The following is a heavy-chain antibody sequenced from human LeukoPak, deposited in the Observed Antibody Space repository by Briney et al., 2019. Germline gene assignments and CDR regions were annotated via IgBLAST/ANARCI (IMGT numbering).Heavy chain of an antibody. CDR3: AELGITMIGGV. CDR2: ISGSTGRT. Sequence: GGSLRLSCAASGFTFSTYAMSWVRQAPGKGLEWVSAISGSTGRTYYADSVKGRFTISRDNAKNSLYLQMNSLRAEDTAVYYCAELGITMIGGVWGKGTTVTISS. J-gene: IGHJ6*04. D-gene: IGHD3-10*02. CDR1: GFTFSTYA. V-gene: IGHV3-23*01.